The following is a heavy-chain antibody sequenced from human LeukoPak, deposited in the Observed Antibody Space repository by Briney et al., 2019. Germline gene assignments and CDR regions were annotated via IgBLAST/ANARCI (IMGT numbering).Heavy chain of an antibody. Sequence: GGSLRLSCAASGFTFSSYWMSWVRQAPEKGLEWVANINQDGGEKYYVDSVRGRFTISRDNANNSLSLQMNSLRAEDTAVHYCARGGYGSGSYGDYWGQGTLVTVSS. V-gene: IGHV3-7*03. J-gene: IGHJ4*02. D-gene: IGHD3-10*01. CDR1: GFTFSSYW. CDR2: INQDGGEK. CDR3: ARGGYGSGSYGDY.